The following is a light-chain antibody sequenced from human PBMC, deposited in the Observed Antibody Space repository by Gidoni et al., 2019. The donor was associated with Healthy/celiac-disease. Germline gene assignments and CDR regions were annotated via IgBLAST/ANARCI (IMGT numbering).Light chain of an antibody. J-gene: IGKJ1*01. CDR3: QQSYSTPWT. CDR1: QSISSY. V-gene: IGKV1-39*01. Sequence: IKITHSPSSLSASVGDRVTITGRASQSISSYLNWYQQKPGKAPKLLIYAASSLQSGVPSRFSGSGSGTDFTLTISSLQPEDFATYYCQQSYSTPWTFGQGTKVEIK. CDR2: AAS.